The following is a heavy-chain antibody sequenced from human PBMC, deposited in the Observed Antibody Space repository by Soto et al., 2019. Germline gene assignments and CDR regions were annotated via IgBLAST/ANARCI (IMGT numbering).Heavy chain of an antibody. CDR3: ARVSGGGYDSVLSY. V-gene: IGHV1-18*01. J-gene: IGHJ4*02. D-gene: IGHD5-12*01. CDR1: GYTFSSYG. CDR2: ISVHNGKR. Sequence: QVQLVQSGAEVKKPGASVNVSCKAYGYTFSSYGISWVRQAPGQGLEWMGWISVHNGKRKYAQKLQGRVTMTTDTSTSTAYMEVRSLRSDDTAVYYCARVSGGGYDSVLSYWGQGTLVTVSS.